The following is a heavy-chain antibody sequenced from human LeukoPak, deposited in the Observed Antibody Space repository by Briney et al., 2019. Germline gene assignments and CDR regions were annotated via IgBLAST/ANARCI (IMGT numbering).Heavy chain of an antibody. CDR3: ARQRIAAAGTGLVY. CDR2: INHSGST. D-gene: IGHD6-13*01. V-gene: IGHV4-34*01. Sequence: SETLSLTCAVYGGSFSGYYWSWIRQPPGKGLEWIGEINHSGSTNYNPSLKSRVTISVDTSKNQFSLKLSSVTAADTAVYYCARQRIAAAGTGLVYWGQGTLVTVSS. CDR1: GGSFSGYY. J-gene: IGHJ4*02.